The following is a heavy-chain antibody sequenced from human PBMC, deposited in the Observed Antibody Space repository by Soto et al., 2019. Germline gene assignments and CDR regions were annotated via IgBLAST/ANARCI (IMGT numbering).Heavy chain of an antibody. D-gene: IGHD2-2*01. J-gene: IGHJ3*01. Sequence: QVQLEASGPGLVKASETLSLTCTVSGGSINTYFWSWLRQSAGKGLVWVWRINNSVSTNYNPSLRGRVFMSVDRSKDQFSLIRNSVTAADTAMYYCARVVIPGLPDLWGPGTMVIVYS. V-gene: IGHV4-4*07. CDR3: ARVVIPGLPDL. CDR2: INNSVST. CDR1: GGSINTYF.